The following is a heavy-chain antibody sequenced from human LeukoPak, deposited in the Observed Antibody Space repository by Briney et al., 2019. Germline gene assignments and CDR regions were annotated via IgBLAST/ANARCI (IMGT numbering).Heavy chain of an antibody. CDR1: GFTFSSYA. CDR3: ARDRALYCSSTSCYYYGMDV. J-gene: IGHJ6*02. D-gene: IGHD2-2*01. V-gene: IGHV3-30-3*01. CDR2: ISYDGSNK. Sequence: PGGSLRPSCAASGFTFSSYAMHWVRQAPGKGLEWVAVISYDGSNKYYADSVKGRFTISRDNSKNTLYLQMNSLRAEDTAVYYCARDRALYCSSTSCYYYGMDVWGQGTTVTVSS.